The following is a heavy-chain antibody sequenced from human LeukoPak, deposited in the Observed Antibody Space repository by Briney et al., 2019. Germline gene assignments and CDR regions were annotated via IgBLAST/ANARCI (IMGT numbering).Heavy chain of an antibody. CDR3: ARVRGYSFNWFDP. CDR1: GGSISTYY. D-gene: IGHD5-18*01. CDR2: IYYTGST. Sequence: SETLSLTCTVSGGSISTYYWSWIRQPPGKGLEWIGYIYYTGSTNYNPSLKSRVTISVDTSKNQFSLKLSSVTAADTAVYYCARVRGYSFNWFDPWGQGTLVTVSS. J-gene: IGHJ5*02. V-gene: IGHV4-59*01.